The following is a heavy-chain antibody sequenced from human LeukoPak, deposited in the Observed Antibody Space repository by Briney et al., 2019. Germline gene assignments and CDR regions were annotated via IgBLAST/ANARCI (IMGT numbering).Heavy chain of an antibody. Sequence: GGSLRLSCAASGFTFSSYWMSWVRQAPGKGLEWVANIKQDGSEEYYVDSVKGRFTISRDNAKNSLYLQMNSLRAEDTAVYYCARGLYYYDSSGYREDAFDIWGQGTMVTVSS. D-gene: IGHD3-22*01. CDR2: IKQDGSEE. CDR1: GFTFSSYW. V-gene: IGHV3-7*04. CDR3: ARGLYYYDSSGYREDAFDI. J-gene: IGHJ3*02.